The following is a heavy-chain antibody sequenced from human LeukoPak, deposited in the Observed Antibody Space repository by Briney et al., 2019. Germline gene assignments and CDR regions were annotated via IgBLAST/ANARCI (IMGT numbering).Heavy chain of an antibody. V-gene: IGHV3-33*01. CDR1: GFPFSSYG. D-gene: IGHD3-16*01. CDR3: ARDRGIYDYVLDY. Sequence: GSLGLSCSTSGFPFSSYGMHWVRQAPGKGLEWVAVIWYDGSNKYYADSVKGRFTISRDNSKNTLYLQMNSLRAEDTAVYYCARDRGIYDYVLDYWGQGTLVTVSS. CDR2: IWYDGSNK. J-gene: IGHJ4*02.